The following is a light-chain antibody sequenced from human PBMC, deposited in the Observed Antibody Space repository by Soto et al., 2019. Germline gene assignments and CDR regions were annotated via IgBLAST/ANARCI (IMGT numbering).Light chain of an antibody. V-gene: IGKV3-11*01. CDR2: DAS. CDR1: QSVSSY. Sequence: EIVLTQSPATLSLSPGERATLSCRASQSVSSYLAWYQQKPGQAPRLLIYDASNRATGIPARFSCSESGTNVTHTSSSREPDELAVYYCQQRTNWPLTFGGETKVQIK. CDR3: QQRTNWPLT. J-gene: IGKJ4*01.